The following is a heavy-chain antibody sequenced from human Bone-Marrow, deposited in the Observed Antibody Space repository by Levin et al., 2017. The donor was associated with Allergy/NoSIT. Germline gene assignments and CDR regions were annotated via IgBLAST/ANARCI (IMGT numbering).Heavy chain of an antibody. CDR2: ISSSGSSI. J-gene: IGHJ4*02. V-gene: IGHV3-11*01. CDR1: GLTFSDYY. CDR3: ASGSILVGGTFDY. Sequence: GESLKISCAASGLTFSDYYMSWIRQAPGKGLEWVSYISSSGSSIYQADSVKGRFTISRDNAKNSLYLQMNSLRAEDTAVYYCASGSILVGGTFDYWGQGTPVTVSS. D-gene: IGHD2-15*01.